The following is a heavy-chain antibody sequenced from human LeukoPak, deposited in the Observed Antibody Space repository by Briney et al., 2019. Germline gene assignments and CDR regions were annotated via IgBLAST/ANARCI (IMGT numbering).Heavy chain of an antibody. CDR2: ISGSGGST. J-gene: IGHJ5*02. V-gene: IGHV3-23*01. CDR3: AKENYDYVWGSYRSGPSWFDP. Sequence: PGGSLRLSCAASGFTFSSYAMSWVRQAPGKGLEWVSAISGSGGSTYYADPVKGRFTISRDNSKNTLYLQMNSLRAEDTAVYYCAKENYDYVWGSYRSGPSWFDPWGQGTLVTVSS. D-gene: IGHD3-16*02. CDR1: GFTFSSYA.